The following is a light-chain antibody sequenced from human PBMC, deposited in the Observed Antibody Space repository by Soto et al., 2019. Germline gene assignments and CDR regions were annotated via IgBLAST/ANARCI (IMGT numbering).Light chain of an antibody. CDR2: DAS. V-gene: IGKV1-5*01. Sequence: IQMTQSPSTLSASVGDRVTITCQASQTISTLLAWYQHKPGKAPNLLIYDASSLESWVPSRFSGSGSGTEFTLTISSLQPDDSATYYCQQYSSLVTFGQGTKLEI. CDR1: QTISTL. CDR3: QQYSSLVT. J-gene: IGKJ2*01.